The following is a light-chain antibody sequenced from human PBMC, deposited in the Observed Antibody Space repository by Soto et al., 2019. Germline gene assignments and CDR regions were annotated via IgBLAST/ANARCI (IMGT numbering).Light chain of an antibody. J-gene: IGLJ2*01. V-gene: IGLV1-44*01. CDR2: SDN. CDR3: AAWDVSLVV. CDR1: SSNIGTNT. Sequence: QSVLTQPPSASGTPEQRVTISCSGSSSNIGTNTVTWYQQLPGAAPKLLIYSDNQRASGVPDRFSGSKSGTSASLAISGLQSEDEADYYCAAWDVSLVVFGGGTQLTVL.